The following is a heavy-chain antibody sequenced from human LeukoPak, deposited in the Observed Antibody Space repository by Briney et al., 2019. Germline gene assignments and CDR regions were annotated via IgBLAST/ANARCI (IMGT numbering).Heavy chain of an antibody. Sequence: GGSLRLSCAASGFTLSSYWMSWVRQAPGKGLEWVANIKQDGSEKYYVDSVKGRFTISRDNAKNSLYLQMNSLRAEDTAVYYCARAKGYCGGGSCLRYFDYWGQGTLVTVSS. D-gene: IGHD2-15*01. V-gene: IGHV3-7*01. CDR2: IKQDGSEK. CDR1: GFTLSSYW. CDR3: ARAKGYCGGGSCLRYFDY. J-gene: IGHJ4*02.